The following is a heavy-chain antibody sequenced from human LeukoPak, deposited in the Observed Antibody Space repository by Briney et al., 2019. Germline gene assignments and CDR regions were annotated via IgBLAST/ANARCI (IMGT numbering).Heavy chain of an antibody. CDR3: ARGQSTRYGDYDFDY. Sequence: SETLSLTCAVYGGSFSGYYWSWTRQPPGKGLEWIGEINHSGSTNYNPSLKSRVTISVDASKNQFSLKLSSVTAADTAVYYCARGQSTRYGDYDFDYWGQGTLVTVSS. CDR1: GGSFSGYY. V-gene: IGHV4-34*01. CDR2: INHSGST. J-gene: IGHJ4*02. D-gene: IGHD4-17*01.